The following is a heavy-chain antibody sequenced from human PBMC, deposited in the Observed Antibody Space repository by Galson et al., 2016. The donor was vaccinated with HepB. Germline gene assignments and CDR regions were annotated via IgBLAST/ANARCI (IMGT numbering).Heavy chain of an antibody. CDR2: IYAGGST. CDR1: GGSIRNNY. J-gene: IGHJ5*01. CDR3: VKMGRAATHDTHGTHGWFDS. D-gene: IGHD1-7*01. Sequence: SETLSLTCTVSGGSIRNNYWAWIRQSPGKGLEWLGIIYAGGSTTYNPSLNSRVIMSVDKSKPQISLKLTSVSTADTAVYYCVKMGRAATHDTHGTHGWFDSWGQGTLVTVSS. V-gene: IGHV4-59*13.